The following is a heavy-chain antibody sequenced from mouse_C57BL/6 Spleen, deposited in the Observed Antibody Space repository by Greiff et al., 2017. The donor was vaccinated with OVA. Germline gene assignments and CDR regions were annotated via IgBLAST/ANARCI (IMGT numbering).Heavy chain of an antibody. D-gene: IGHD1-1*01. CDR2: IDPEDGAI. V-gene: IGHV14-1*01. CDR1: GFNFKDYY. Sequence: VQLQQSGAELVRPGASLKFSCTASGFNFKDYYMHWVQQRPEQGLEWIGWIDPEDGAIEYAPQFQGKGTMTADTSSNTGYLQLSSLTSEDTAVYYCTTTVVTHWDLDVWGTGTTVTVSS. J-gene: IGHJ1*03. CDR3: TTTVVTHWDLDV.